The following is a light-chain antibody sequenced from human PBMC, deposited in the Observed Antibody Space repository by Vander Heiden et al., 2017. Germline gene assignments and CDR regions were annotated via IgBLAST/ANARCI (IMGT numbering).Light chain of an antibody. CDR3: ETWDSNTWV. Sequence: QPVLTQSSSASASLGSSVKLTCTLSSGHSSYIIAWHQQQPGKVPRYLMKLEGSGSYNKGSGVPDRFSGSSSGADRYLTISNLQVEDEADYYCETWDSNTWVFGGGTKLTVL. V-gene: IGLV4-60*02. CDR2: LEGSGSY. CDR1: SGHSSYI. J-gene: IGLJ3*02.